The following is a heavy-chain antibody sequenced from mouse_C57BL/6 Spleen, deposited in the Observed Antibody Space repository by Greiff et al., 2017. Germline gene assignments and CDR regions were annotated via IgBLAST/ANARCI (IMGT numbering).Heavy chain of an antibody. CDR1: GFSLTSYG. CDR3: ARNPLYYGSSYDLDY. CDR2: IWSGGST. D-gene: IGHD1-1*01. Sequence: VQLMESGPGLVQPSQSLSITCTVSGFSLTSYGVHWVRQSPGKGLEWLGVIWSGGSTDYNAAFISRLSISKDNSKSQVFFKMNSLQADDTAIYYCARNPLYYGSSYDLDYWGQGTTLTVSS. V-gene: IGHV2-2*01. J-gene: IGHJ2*01.